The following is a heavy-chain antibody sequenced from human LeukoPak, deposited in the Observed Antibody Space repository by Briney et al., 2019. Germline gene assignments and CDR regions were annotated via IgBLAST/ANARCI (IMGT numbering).Heavy chain of an antibody. CDR1: GGSISSSSYY. Sequence: PSETLSLTCTVSGGSISSSSYYWGWIRQPPGKGLEWIGSIYYSGSTYYNPSLKSRVTISVDTSKNQFSLKLSSVTAADTAVYYCARDRQSSLVWGQGTLVTVSS. J-gene: IGHJ4*02. D-gene: IGHD3-16*02. V-gene: IGHV4-39*02. CDR3: ARDRQSSLV. CDR2: IYYSGST.